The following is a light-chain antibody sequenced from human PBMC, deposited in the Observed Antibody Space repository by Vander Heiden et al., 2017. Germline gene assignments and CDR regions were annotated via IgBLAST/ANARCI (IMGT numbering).Light chain of an antibody. J-gene: IGKJ1*01. CDR2: GAS. CDR1: HSANRN. V-gene: IGKV3-15*01. Sequence: EIVMTQSPAPLSVSRGASATLSCMARHSANRNLAWYQQKPGQAPRLLIYGASTRATAVPARFSGSGSGTEFTLTISSLQAEDFAVYYCQQYDDWPRTFGQGPGWRSN. CDR3: QQYDDWPRT.